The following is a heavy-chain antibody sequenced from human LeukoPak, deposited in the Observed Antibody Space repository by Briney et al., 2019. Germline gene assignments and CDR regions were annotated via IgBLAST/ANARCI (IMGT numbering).Heavy chain of an antibody. CDR3: ARDPTHIVVVTAGGMDV. CDR2: IWYDGSNK. CDR1: GYTFSDYY. Sequence: SCKASGYTFSDYYMHWVRQAPGQGLEWVAVIWYDGSNKYYADSVKGRFTISRDNSKNTLYLQMNSLRAEDTAVYYCARDPTHIVVVTAGGMDVWGQGTTVTVSS. V-gene: IGHV3-33*01. J-gene: IGHJ6*02. D-gene: IGHD2-21*02.